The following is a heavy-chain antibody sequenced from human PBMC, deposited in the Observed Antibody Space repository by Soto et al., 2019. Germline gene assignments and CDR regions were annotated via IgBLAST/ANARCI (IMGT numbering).Heavy chain of an antibody. CDR1: GFTFSDYW. CDR3: ARDGRQLEDYFDS. D-gene: IGHD1-1*01. V-gene: IGHV3-7*01. CDR2: IKEDGRDK. Sequence: WGSLRLSGAASGFTFSDYWMSWVRQAPGKGLEWVACIKEDGRDKYDVDSVKGRLTISRDNARNSLYLQMDSLRDEDTAVYYCARDGRQLEDYFDSWGQGTLVTVSS. J-gene: IGHJ4*02.